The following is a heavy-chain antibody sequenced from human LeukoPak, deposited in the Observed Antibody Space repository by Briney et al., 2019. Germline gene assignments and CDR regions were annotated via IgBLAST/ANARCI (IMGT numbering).Heavy chain of an antibody. J-gene: IGHJ4*02. CDR2: IPVNGGST. CDR1: GFTFNNYA. Sequence: PGGSLRLSCVASGFTFNNYAMSWVRQAPGKGLEWVSAIPVNGGSTFYADSVKGRFTISRDNAKNSLYLQMNSLRAEDTALYYCAKGSIKGSGSYGGPIDYWGQGTLVTVSS. D-gene: IGHD3-10*01. V-gene: IGHV3-23*01. CDR3: AKGSIKGSGSYGGPIDY.